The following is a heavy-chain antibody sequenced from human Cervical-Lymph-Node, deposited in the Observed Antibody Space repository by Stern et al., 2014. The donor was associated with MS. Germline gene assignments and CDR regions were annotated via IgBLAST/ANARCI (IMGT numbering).Heavy chain of an antibody. Sequence: QVQLVESGGGVVQPGRSLRLSCAASGFVFRRYALHWVRQAPGKGLEWVALISYDGRDKYYTDSVKGRFTVSRDNSNNTVDLEMNSVRLEDTAVYYCAKGGSGSYLDWGQGSLVTVSS. CDR3: AKGGSGSYLD. CDR2: ISYDGRDK. D-gene: IGHD1-26*01. V-gene: IGHV3-30*04. CDR1: GFVFRRYA. J-gene: IGHJ4*02.